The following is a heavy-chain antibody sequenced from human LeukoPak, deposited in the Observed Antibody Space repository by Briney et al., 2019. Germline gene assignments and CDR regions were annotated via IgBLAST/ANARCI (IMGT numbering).Heavy chain of an antibody. CDR2: INTDGSAT. CDR3: ARNFNFDC. Sequence: GGSLRLSCAACQFTFSSYWMHWVRQAPGKGLVWVSRINTDGSATSYADSVKGRFTISKDNAKNTLYLQMNSLRAEDTAVYYCARNFNFDCWGQGTLVTVSS. J-gene: IGHJ4*02. V-gene: IGHV3-74*01. CDR1: QFTFSSYW.